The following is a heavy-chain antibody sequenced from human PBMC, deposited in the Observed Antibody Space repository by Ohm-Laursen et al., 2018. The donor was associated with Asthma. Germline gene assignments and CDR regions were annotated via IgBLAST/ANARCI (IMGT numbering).Heavy chain of an antibody. V-gene: IGHV3-21*01. Sequence: LRLFCAASGYTFSRYSIHWVRQVPGKGLEWVASISTASTFIYYADSVRGRFTTSRDNAKNSVYLQMNSLRAEDTALYYCARIGPEWELPGREYSLHHWGQGTQVTVSS. J-gene: IGHJ1*01. D-gene: IGHD1-26*01. CDR2: ISTASTFI. CDR3: ARIGPEWELPGREYSLHH. CDR1: GYTFSRYS.